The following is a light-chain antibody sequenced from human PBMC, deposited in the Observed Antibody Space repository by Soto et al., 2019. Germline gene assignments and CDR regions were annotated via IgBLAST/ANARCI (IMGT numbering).Light chain of an antibody. Sequence: EILLTQSPCTLSLSAGEGVTLSCRASQSVGSRYLAWYQQKPGQAPRLLIYAASTRATGIPERFSGGGSGTAFTLTISRLEPEDFELYYCQQYGSSPWTFGQGTKVDIK. CDR2: AAS. CDR3: QQYGSSPWT. J-gene: IGKJ1*01. CDR1: QSVGSRY. V-gene: IGKV3-20*01.